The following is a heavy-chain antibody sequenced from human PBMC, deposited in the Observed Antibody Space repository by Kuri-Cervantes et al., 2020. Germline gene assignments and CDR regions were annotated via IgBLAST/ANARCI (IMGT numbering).Heavy chain of an antibody. V-gene: IGHV4-39*01. D-gene: IGHD3-22*01. J-gene: IGHJ3*02. CDR2: IYYSGST. CDR1: GGSISSSSYY. CDR3: VRHSDKRVVVAAFDI. Sequence: SETLSLTCTVSGGSISSSSYYWGWIRQPPGKGLEWIGSIYYSGSTYYNPSLKSRVTISVDTSKNQFSLKLSSVTAADTAVYYCVRHSDKRVVVAAFDIWGQGTMVTVSS.